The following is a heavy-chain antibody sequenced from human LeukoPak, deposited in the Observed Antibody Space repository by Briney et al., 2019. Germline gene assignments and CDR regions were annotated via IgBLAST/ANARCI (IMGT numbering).Heavy chain of an antibody. D-gene: IGHD6-13*01. CDR3: ARVSRAAAETYYFDY. CDR1: GYTFTGYY. CDR2: INPNSGGT. V-gene: IGHV1-2*02. J-gene: IGHJ4*02. Sequence: ASVKVSCTASGYTFTGYYMHWVRQAPGQGLEWMGWINPNSGGTNYAQKFQGRVTMTRDTSISTAYMELSRLRSDDTAMYYCARVSRAAAETYYFDYWGQGTLVTVSS.